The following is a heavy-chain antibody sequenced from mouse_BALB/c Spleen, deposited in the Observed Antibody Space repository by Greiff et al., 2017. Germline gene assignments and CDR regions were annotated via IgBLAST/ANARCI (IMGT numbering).Heavy chain of an antibody. CDR3: ARYRVNHRYWYFDV. V-gene: IGHV3-8*02. Sequence: VQLQQSGPSLVKPSQTLSLTCSVTGDSITSGYWNWIRKFPGNKLEYMGYISYSGSTYYNPSLKSRISITRDTSKNQYYLQLNSVTTEDTATYYFARYRVNHRYWYFDVWGAGTTVTVSS. CDR1: GDSITSGY. J-gene: IGHJ1*01. CDR2: ISYSGST. D-gene: IGHD2-2*01.